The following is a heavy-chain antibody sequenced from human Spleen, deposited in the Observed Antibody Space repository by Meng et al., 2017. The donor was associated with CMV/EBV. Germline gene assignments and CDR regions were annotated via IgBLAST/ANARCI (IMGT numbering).Heavy chain of an antibody. CDR3: AREGRYSSSSVDY. Sequence: ASVKVSCKASGYSFTSYGITWVRQAPGQGLEWLGWISGYNGDKNYTQKLQGRVTLTTDTYTSTAYMELRSLRSDDTAVYYCAREGRYSSSSVDYWGQGTLVTVSS. CDR2: ISGYNGDK. CDR1: GYSFTSYG. J-gene: IGHJ4*02. V-gene: IGHV1-18*01. D-gene: IGHD6-6*01.